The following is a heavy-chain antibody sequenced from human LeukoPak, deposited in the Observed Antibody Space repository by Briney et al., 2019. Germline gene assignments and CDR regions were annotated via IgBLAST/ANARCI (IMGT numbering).Heavy chain of an antibody. CDR2: FDPEDGET. CDR3: ATFAYDYVWGSYRYRLFDY. CDR1: GYTLTELS. V-gene: IGHV1-24*01. J-gene: IGHJ4*02. Sequence: ASVKVSCKVSGYTLTELSMHWVRQAPGKGLEWMGGFDPEDGETIYAQKFQGRVTMTEDTSTDTAYMELSSLRSEDTAVYYCATFAYDYVWGSYRYRLFDYWGQGTLVTVSS. D-gene: IGHD3-16*02.